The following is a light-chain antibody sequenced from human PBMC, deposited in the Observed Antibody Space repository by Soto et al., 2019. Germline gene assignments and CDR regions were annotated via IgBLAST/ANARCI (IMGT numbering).Light chain of an antibody. CDR1: QSLVSSDGHTY. J-gene: IGKJ2*03. Sequence: DVVMTQSPLSLPVTLGQPASISCRSSQSLVSSDGHTYLIWLQQRPGQSPRGLINTVSNRYSGVXDXXTASWRATDFTLYVSRQAAGGVRVCSCVQAITGPVSFGLGTTVQTK. CDR2: TVS. CDR3: VQAITGPVS. V-gene: IGKV2-30*01.